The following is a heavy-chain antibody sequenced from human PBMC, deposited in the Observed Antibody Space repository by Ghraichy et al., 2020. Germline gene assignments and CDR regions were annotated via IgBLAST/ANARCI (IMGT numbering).Heavy chain of an antibody. Sequence: GGSLRLSCAASGFTFSSYGMHWVRQAPGKGLEWVAVISYDGSNKYYADSVKGRFTISRDNSKNTLYLQMNSLRAEDTAVYYCAKDRRPILIVGGRVDYWGQGTLVTVSS. D-gene: IGHD1-26*01. V-gene: IGHV3-30*18. CDR2: ISYDGSNK. CDR3: AKDRRPILIVGGRVDY. CDR1: GFTFSSYG. J-gene: IGHJ4*02.